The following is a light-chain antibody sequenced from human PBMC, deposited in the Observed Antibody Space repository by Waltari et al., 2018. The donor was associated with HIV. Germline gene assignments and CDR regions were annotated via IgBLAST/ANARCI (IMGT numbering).Light chain of an antibody. CDR1: NLGSGS. Sequence: SYVLSQPPSVSVAPGKTATITCGGTNLGSGSVHWYQQRPGQASVLVVFDYTDRPSGIPERFSGANSGNTATLTIARVEVGDEADYYCQVWDGNTDVWIFGGGTKLTVL. CDR3: QVWDGNTDVWI. V-gene: IGLV3-21*03. J-gene: IGLJ2*01. CDR2: DYT.